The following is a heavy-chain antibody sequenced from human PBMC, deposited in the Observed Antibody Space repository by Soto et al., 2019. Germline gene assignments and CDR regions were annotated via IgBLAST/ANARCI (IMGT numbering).Heavy chain of an antibody. CDR3: ARGRMGSGSYYSPFYMIPFDY. CDR1: GGSFSGYY. D-gene: IGHD3-10*01. J-gene: IGHJ4*02. V-gene: IGHV4-34*01. CDR2: INHSGST. Sequence: PSETLSLTCAVYGGSFSGYYWSWIRQPPGKGLEWIGEINHSGSTNYNPSLKSRVTISVDTSKNQFSLKLSSVTAADTAVYYCARGRMGSGSYYSPFYMIPFDYWGQGTLVTVSS.